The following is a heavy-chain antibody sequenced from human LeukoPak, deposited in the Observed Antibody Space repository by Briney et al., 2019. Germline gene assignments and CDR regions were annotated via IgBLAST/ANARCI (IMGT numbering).Heavy chain of an antibody. CDR2: IYSGGRT. Sequence: GGSLRLSCAASGFTVSTNYMSWVRKGPGTGLEWISVIYSGGRTYYSASVMGRFTISRDNSQNTLNLQMNSLKLEDTALYYCARIGSERRLRTEYFQVWGQGTLVTVSS. D-gene: IGHD3-22*01. V-gene: IGHV3-66*01. CDR1: GFTVSTNY. J-gene: IGHJ1*01. CDR3: ARIGSERRLRTEYFQV.